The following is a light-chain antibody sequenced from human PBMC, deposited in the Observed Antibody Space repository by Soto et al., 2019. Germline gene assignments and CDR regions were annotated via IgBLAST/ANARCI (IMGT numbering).Light chain of an antibody. J-gene: IGLJ2*01. Sequence: SALTQPPSASGSPGQSVTISCTGTSSDVGGYDFVSWYQQHPGKAPKLIVYEVTKRPSGVPNRFSGSKSGNTASLTVSGLQTEDEADYYCSSYAGSDTLFGGGTKLTVL. V-gene: IGLV2-8*01. CDR1: SSDVGGYDF. CDR2: EVT. CDR3: SSYAGSDTL.